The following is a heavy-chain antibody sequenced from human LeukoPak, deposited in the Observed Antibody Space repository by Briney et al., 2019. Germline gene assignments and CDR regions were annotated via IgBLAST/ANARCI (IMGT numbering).Heavy chain of an antibody. V-gene: IGHV5-51*01. J-gene: IGHJ4*02. Sequence: GESLKISCKGSEYTFTTYWIAWVRQMPGKGLEWMGIIYTGDSDTRYSPSFQGQVTISADKSISTAYVQWSSLEASDTAMYYCARRSQSGIYVEYWGQGTLVTVSS. CDR2: IYTGDSDT. CDR1: EYTFTTYW. CDR3: ARRSQSGIYVEY. D-gene: IGHD1-26*01.